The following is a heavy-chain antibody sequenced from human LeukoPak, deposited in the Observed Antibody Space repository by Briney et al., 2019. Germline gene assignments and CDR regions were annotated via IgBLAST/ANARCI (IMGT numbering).Heavy chain of an antibody. J-gene: IGHJ6*03. V-gene: IGHV4-4*07. Sequence: SETLSLTCSVSGGPISSYYWSWIRQPAGKGLEWIGRIYTSGSTNYNPSLKSRVTMSVDTSKNQFSLKLSSVTAADTAVYYCAREGDQLRYFDWNYYYYYMDVWGKGTTVTVSS. CDR2: IYTSGST. CDR3: AREGDQLRYFDWNYYYYYMDV. D-gene: IGHD3-9*01. CDR1: GGPISSYY.